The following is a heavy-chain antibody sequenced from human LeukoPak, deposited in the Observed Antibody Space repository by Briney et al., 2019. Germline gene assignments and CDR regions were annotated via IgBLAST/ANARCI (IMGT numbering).Heavy chain of an antibody. CDR3: ARGGYCSSTSCYRYGMDV. V-gene: IGHV3-21*01. CDR1: GFTFSSYS. J-gene: IGHJ6*02. CDR2: ISSSSSYI. Sequence: GGSLRLSWAASGFTFSSYSMDWVRQAPGKGLEWVSSISSSSSYIYYADSVKGRSTISRDNAKNSLYLQMNSLRAEDPAVYYCARGGYCSSTSCYRYGMDVWGQGTTVTVSS. D-gene: IGHD2-2*01.